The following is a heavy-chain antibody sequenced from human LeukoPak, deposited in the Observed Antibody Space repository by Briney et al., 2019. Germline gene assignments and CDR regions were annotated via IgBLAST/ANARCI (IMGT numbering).Heavy chain of an antibody. J-gene: IGHJ4*02. CDR2: INDSGST. CDR3: VSLLFGGAGRGN. CDR1: GGSFSGYY. V-gene: IGHV4-34*01. Sequence: PSETLSLTCGVYGGSFSGYYWSWIRQPPGKGLEWIGEINDSGSTNYNPSLKSRVTISVDRSKNQFSLTLISVTAADTAVYYCVSLLFGGAGRGNWGQGSLVTVSS. D-gene: IGHD3-3*01.